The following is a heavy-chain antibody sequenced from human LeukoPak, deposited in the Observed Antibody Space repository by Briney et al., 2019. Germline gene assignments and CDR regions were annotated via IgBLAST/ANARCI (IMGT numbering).Heavy chain of an antibody. CDR2: IYSGGST. Sequence: GGSLRLSCAASGFTVSSNYMSWVRQAPGKGLEWVSVIYSGGSTYYADSVKGRFTISRDNSKNTLYLQMNSLRAENTAVYYCARGLPVYGYYAPHYYYMDVWGKGSTVTVSS. CDR1: GFTVSSNY. CDR3: ARGLPVYGYYAPHYYYMDV. J-gene: IGHJ6*03. D-gene: IGHD4-17*01. V-gene: IGHV3-53*01.